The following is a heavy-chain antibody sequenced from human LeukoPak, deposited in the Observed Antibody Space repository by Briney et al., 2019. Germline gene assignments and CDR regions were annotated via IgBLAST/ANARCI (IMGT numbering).Heavy chain of an antibody. CDR3: ARTGREPKKTFDY. J-gene: IGHJ4*02. CDR1: GGSISSGGYY. D-gene: IGHD1-1*01. Sequence: SQTLSLTCTVSGGSISSGGYYWSWIRQPPGKGLEWIGYIYHSGSTYYNPSLKSRVTISVDRSKNQFSLKLSSVTAADTAVYYCARTGREPKKTFDYWGQGTLVTVSS. CDR2: IYHSGST. V-gene: IGHV4-30-2*01.